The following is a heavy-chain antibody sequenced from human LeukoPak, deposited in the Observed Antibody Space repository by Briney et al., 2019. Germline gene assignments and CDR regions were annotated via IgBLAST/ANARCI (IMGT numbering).Heavy chain of an antibody. V-gene: IGHV4-4*07. CDR3: ARLITGTTTAFDI. CDR2: IYTSGST. Sequence: SETLSLTCTVSGGSISSYYWSWIRQPAGKGLEWIGRIYTSGSTNYNPSLKTRLTMSVDTSKNQFSLKLGSVTAADTAVYYCARLITGTTTAFDIWGQGTMVTVSS. D-gene: IGHD1-7*01. CDR1: GGSISSYY. J-gene: IGHJ3*02.